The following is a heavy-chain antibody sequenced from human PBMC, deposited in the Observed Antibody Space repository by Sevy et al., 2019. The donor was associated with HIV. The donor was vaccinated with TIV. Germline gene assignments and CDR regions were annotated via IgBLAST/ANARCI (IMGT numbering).Heavy chain of an antibody. J-gene: IGHJ4*02. D-gene: IGHD6-25*01. CDR1: GFTFSSIW. CDR2: IKQEGSGR. Sequence: GGSRRPSGAASGFTFSSIWMSWVAQPPGKGLEGGANIKQEGSGRYYLDSVKARFTISRDNAKNSLYLQMDSLRAEDTAVYYCARGGQRFDYWGQGTLVTVSS. V-gene: IGHV3-7*01. CDR3: ARGGQRFDY.